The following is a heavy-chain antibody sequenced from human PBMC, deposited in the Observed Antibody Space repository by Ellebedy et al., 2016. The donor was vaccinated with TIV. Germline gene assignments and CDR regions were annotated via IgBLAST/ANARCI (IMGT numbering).Heavy chain of an antibody. Sequence: GESLQISXAASGFSLSNSFMSWIRQAPGKGLEWVSTLTADGRSTYFADSVKGRFTISRDNSKNTVYLQMNSLRSEDTAVYYCRPGHYSDAWGQGTLVTVSS. V-gene: IGHV3-23*01. J-gene: IGHJ4*02. CDR1: GFSLSNSF. CDR2: LTADGRST. CDR3: RPGHYSDA.